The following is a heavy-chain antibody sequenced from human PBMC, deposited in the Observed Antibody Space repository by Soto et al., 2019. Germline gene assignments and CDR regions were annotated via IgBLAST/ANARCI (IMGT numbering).Heavy chain of an antibody. CDR2: ISSSSSYI. CDR3: ARSFNPITIFGVVWSSEVGGMDV. J-gene: IGHJ6*02. Sequence: EVQLVESGGGLVKPGGSLRLSCAASGFTFSSYSMNWVRQAPGKGLEWVSSISSSSSYIYYADSVKGRFTISRDNAKNSLYLQMNSLRAEDTAVYYGARSFNPITIFGVVWSSEVGGMDVWGQGTTVTVSS. CDR1: GFTFSSYS. V-gene: IGHV3-21*01. D-gene: IGHD3-3*01.